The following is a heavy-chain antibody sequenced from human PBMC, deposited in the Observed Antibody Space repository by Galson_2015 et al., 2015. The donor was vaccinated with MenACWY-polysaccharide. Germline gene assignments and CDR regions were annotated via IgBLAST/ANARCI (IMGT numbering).Heavy chain of an antibody. CDR3: AHRKLITVFGLVTDVGLYFDY. CDR1: GFSLNTRGVG. Sequence: PALVKPTQTLTLTCTFSGFSLNTRGVGVGWIRQPPGKALEWLALIYWDNDKRYSPSLKTRLTITKDTSKNQVFLAMTNVDPVDTATYYCAHRKLITVFGLVTDVGLYFDYWSQGTLVTVSS. J-gene: IGHJ4*02. V-gene: IGHV2-5*02. D-gene: IGHD3-3*01. CDR2: IYWDNDK.